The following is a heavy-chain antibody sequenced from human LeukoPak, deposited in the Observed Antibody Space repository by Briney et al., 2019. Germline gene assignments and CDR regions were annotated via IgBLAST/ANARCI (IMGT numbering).Heavy chain of an antibody. Sequence: SVKVSCKASGGSFSTNAIAWVRQAPGQGLEWMGGIIPIFGSANYAQKFQGRVTITADESTSTAYMELSSLRSEDTAVYYCARGYDYGDYVGDFDYWGQGTLVTVSS. D-gene: IGHD4-17*01. CDR2: IIPIFGSA. J-gene: IGHJ4*02. CDR3: ARGYDYGDYVGDFDY. CDR1: GGSFSTNA. V-gene: IGHV1-69*01.